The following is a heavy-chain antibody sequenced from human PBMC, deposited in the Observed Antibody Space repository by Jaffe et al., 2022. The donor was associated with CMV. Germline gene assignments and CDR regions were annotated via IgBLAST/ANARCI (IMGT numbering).Heavy chain of an antibody. CDR1: GFTFSSYA. J-gene: IGHJ6*03. V-gene: IGHV3-23*04. CDR3: AKGGGDTSKRWGLHYYYMDV. Sequence: EVQLVESGGGLVQPGGSLRLSCAASGFTFSSYAMSWVRQAPGKGLEWVSAISGSGGRTYYADSVKGRFTISRDNSKNTLYLQMNSLRAEDTAVYYCAKGGGDTSKRWGLHYYYMDVWGKGTTVTVSS. CDR2: ISGSGGRT. D-gene: IGHD2-2*01.